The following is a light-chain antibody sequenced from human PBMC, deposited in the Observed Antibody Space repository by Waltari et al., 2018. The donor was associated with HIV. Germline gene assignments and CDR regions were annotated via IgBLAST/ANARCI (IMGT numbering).Light chain of an antibody. CDR1: SSDVGGYDY. V-gene: IGLV2-14*01. CDR2: EVT. J-gene: IGLJ2*01. Sequence: QSALTQPASVSGSPGQSLTISCTGASSDVGGYDYVSWYQQHPGKAPKLMIYEVTNRPSGISNRFSGSKSGNTASLTISGLQAEDEADYYCSSYRGSSTLVVFGGGTKLTVL. CDR3: SSYRGSSTLVV.